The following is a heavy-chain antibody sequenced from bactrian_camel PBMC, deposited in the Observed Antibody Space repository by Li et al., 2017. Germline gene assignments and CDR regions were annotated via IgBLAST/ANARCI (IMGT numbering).Heavy chain of an antibody. CDR2: IYTGGGST. V-gene: IGHV3S1*01. Sequence: HVQLVESGGGSVQAGGSLKLSCTVSPLTYKYICMGWFRQAPGQEREGVAFIYTGGGSTAYADSVKGRFTISQDNAKNTAYLQMNSLKPEDTAMYYCAARGPYCYTKLSVRDFTYWGQGTQVTVS. CDR1: PLTYKYIC. D-gene: IGHD2*01. CDR3: AARGPYCYTKLSVRDFTY. J-gene: IGHJ6*01.